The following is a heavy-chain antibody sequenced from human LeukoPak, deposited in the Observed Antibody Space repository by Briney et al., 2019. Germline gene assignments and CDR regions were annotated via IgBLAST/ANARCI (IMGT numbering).Heavy chain of an antibody. CDR3: ARGEYQLLYGLFDP. Sequence: LSETLSLTCTVSGGSISSYYWSWIRQPPGKGLEWIGYIYYSGSTNYNPSLKSRVTISVDTSKNQFSLKLSSVTAADTAVYYCARGEYQLLYGLFDPWGQGTLVTVSS. V-gene: IGHV4-59*01. J-gene: IGHJ5*02. CDR2: IYYSGST. CDR1: GGSISSYY. D-gene: IGHD2-2*02.